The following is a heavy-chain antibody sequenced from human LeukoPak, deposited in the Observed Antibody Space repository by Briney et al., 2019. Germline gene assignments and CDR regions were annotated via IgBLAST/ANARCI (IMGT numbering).Heavy chain of an antibody. V-gene: IGHV4-38-2*02. CDR2: IYHSGNT. J-gene: IGHJ4*02. CDR1: GYSIRSGFY. Sequence: SETLSLTCTISGYSIRSGFYWGWIRQPPGKGLEWIGSIYHSGNTYYNPSLKSRVTISVDTSKNQFSLKLSSVTAADTAVYYCARGQGPSVPFDYWGQGTLVTVSS. CDR3: ARGQGPSVPFDY.